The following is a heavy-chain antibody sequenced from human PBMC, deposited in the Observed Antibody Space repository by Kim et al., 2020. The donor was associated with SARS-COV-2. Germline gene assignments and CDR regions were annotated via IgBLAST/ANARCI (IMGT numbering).Heavy chain of an antibody. CDR1: GGSISSSSW. J-gene: IGHJ4*02. CDR2: IYHSGST. D-gene: IGHD3-3*01. V-gene: IGHV4-4*02. CDR3: ARSITIFGVVITFDY. Sequence: SETLSLTCAVSGGSISSSSWWSWVRQPPGKGLEWIGEIYHSGSTNYNPSLKSRVTISVDKSKNQFSPKLSSVTAADTAVYYCARSITIFGVVITFDYWGQGTLVTVSS.